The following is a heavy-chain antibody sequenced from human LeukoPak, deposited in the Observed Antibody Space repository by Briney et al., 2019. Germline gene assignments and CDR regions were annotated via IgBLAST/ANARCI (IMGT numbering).Heavy chain of an antibody. Sequence: SETLSLTCAVSGASISSYYWSWIRQPPGKGLEWIGYISYSGSTNYNPSLKSRVTISADTSKNQVSLTLSSVTAADTAVYYCARHPELYFFDYWGQGTLVTVSS. CDR1: GASISSYY. J-gene: IGHJ4*02. D-gene: IGHD3-10*01. V-gene: IGHV4-59*08. CDR2: ISYSGST. CDR3: ARHPELYFFDY.